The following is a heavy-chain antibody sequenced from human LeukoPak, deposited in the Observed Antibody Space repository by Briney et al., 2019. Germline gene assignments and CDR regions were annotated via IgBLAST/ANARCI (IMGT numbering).Heavy chain of an antibody. Sequence: GGALRLSCAAAGFTFSKYCMHRGRQGPGKGLEWVAFIRYDGNNKYYADSVKGRFTISRDNSKNTLYLQMNSLRAEDTAVYYCAKGLEMATIFDYWGQGTLVTVSS. CDR2: IRYDGNNK. V-gene: IGHV3-30*02. J-gene: IGHJ4*02. D-gene: IGHD5-24*01. CDR1: GFTFSKYC. CDR3: AKGLEMATIFDY.